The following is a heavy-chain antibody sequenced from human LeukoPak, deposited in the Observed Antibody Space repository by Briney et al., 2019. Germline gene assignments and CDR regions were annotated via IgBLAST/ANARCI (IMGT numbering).Heavy chain of an antibody. J-gene: IGHJ4*02. CDR1: GFTFSNYW. D-gene: IGHD3-22*01. CDR3: ASLEYYYDSSGYYSAVDY. CDR2: INSDGSST. Sequence: PGGSLRLSCAASGFTFSNYWMHWVRQAPGKGLVWVSRINSDGSSTSYADSVKGRFTISRDNAKNTLYLQMNSLRAEDTAVYYCASLEYYYDSSGYYSAVDYWGQGTLVTVSS. V-gene: IGHV3-74*01.